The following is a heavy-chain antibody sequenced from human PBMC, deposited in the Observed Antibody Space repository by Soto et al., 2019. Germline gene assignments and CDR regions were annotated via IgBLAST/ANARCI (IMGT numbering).Heavy chain of an antibody. CDR1: GFTFSRYA. D-gene: IGHD2-21*02. J-gene: IGHJ4*02. Sequence: GGSLRLSCAASGFTFSRYAIHWVRHAPGRGLEWVADTSYDGNNRYYADSVKGRFITSRDNSKNTLDLEMETPRPEDTAVYYCAGVYYGGDSVNNFWGQGTPVTVSS. V-gene: IGHV3-30-3*01. CDR3: AGVYYGGDSVNNF. CDR2: TSYDGNNR.